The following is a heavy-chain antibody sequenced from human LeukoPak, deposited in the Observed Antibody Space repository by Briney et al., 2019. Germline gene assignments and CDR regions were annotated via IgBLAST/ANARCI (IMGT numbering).Heavy chain of an antibody. V-gene: IGHV3-23*01. D-gene: IGHD1-26*01. CDR2: ISGNGDTT. J-gene: IGHJ4*02. CDR3: AKDGSGSSSPLDY. Sequence: PGGSLRLSCAASGFTFSSYVMSWVRQAPGKGLEWVSAISGNGDTTYYADSVKGRFTISRDNSKNTLYLQMSSLRAEDTAVYYCAKDGSGSSSPLDYWGQGTLVTVSS. CDR1: GFTFSSYV.